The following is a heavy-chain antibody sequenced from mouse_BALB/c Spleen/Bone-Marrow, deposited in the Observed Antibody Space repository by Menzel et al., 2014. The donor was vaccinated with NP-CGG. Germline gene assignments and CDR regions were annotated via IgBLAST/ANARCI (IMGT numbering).Heavy chain of an antibody. CDR2: IIPNSGYS. Sequence: QVHVKQSGAELARPGASVKMSCQASGYTFTRYTMHWEKKRPGQGLEWIGYIIPNSGYSNYNQKFKDKATLTADKSSSTVYMQLSSLTSEDSAVYYCTIRYYAMDYWGQGTSVTVSS. CDR1: GYTFTRYT. J-gene: IGHJ4*01. CDR3: TIRYYAMDY. V-gene: IGHV1-4*01. D-gene: IGHD1-1*01.